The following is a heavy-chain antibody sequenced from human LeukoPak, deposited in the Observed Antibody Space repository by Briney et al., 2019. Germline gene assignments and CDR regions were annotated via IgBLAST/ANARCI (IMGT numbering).Heavy chain of an antibody. CDR3: AKDSGDYSSSWYELYYYYYYMDV. Sequence: HSGGSLRLSCAASGFTFSNYNMNWVRQAPGKGLEWVSYISSSSRTIYYADSVKGRFTISRDNAKNSLYLQMNSLRAEDTAVYYCAKDSGDYSSSWYELYYYYYYMDVWGRGTTVTVSS. CDR1: GFTFSNYN. J-gene: IGHJ6*03. V-gene: IGHV3-48*01. D-gene: IGHD6-13*01. CDR2: ISSSSRTI.